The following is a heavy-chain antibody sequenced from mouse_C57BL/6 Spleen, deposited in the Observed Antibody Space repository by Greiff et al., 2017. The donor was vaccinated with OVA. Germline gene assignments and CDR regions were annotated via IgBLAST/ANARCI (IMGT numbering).Heavy chain of an antibody. CDR3: ARDRVITTVVARYFDV. D-gene: IGHD1-1*01. CDR2: ISDGGSYT. V-gene: IGHV5-4*01. CDR1: GFTFSSYA. Sequence: DVMLVESGGGLVKPGGSLKLSCAASGFTFSSYAMSWVRQTPEKRLEWVATISDGGSYTYYPDNVKGRFTISRDNAKNNLYLQMSHLKSEDTAMYYCARDRVITTVVARYFDVWGTGTTVTVSS. J-gene: IGHJ1*03.